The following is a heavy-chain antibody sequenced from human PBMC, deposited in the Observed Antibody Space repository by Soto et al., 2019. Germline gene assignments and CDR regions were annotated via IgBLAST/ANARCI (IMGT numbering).Heavy chain of an antibody. J-gene: IGHJ4*02. D-gene: IGHD1-26*01. CDR1: GFTFSSYA. Sequence: EVQLLESGGGLVQPGESLRLPCAASGFTFSSYAMSWVRQAPGKGLEWVSVISGSDDSTYYADSVKGRFTISRDNSKTTLYLQMNSLRAEDTAVYYCAKRSRSSTFDYWGQGILGPVSS. CDR3: AKRSRSSTFDY. V-gene: IGHV3-23*01. CDR2: ISGSDDST.